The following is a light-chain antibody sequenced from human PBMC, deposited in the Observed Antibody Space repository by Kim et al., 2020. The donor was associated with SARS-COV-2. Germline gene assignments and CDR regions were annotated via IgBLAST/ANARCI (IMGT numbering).Light chain of an antibody. J-gene: IGKJ1*01. CDR1: QSVLYTSINKNY. Sequence: DIVMTQSPDSLAVSLGERATINCKSSQSVLYTSINKNYLAWYQQKPGQPPQLLIYWASTREYGVPDRFSGSGSGTDFSLTITNLQAEDVAIYYCQQYYNFPPMFGQGTKVEIK. CDR2: WAS. CDR3: QQYYNFPPM. V-gene: IGKV4-1*01.